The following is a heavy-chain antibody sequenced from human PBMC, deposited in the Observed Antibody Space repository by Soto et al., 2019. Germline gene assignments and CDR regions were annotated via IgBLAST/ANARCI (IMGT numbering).Heavy chain of an antibody. CDR1: GGSISSGGYS. J-gene: IGHJ6*02. D-gene: IGHD3-22*01. Sequence: LETLCLTCAVSGGSISSGGYSWSWIRQPPGKGLEWIGYIYYSGSTNYSPSLKSRVTISVDTSKNQFSLKLSSVTAADTAVYYCAGYPPHYYDSSGLVRNYYYYGMDVWGQGTTVTVSS. V-gene: IGHV4-61*08. CDR2: IYYSGST. CDR3: AGYPPHYYDSSGLVRNYYYYGMDV.